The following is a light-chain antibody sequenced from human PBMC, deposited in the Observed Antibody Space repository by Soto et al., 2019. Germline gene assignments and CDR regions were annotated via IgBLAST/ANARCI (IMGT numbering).Light chain of an antibody. Sequence: EIVLTQSPGTLSLSLGERATLSCRASQSVTSSYLAWYQQKPGQAPRLLIYGASSRATGIPDRFSGSGSGTDFTLTISRLEPEDFAVYYCQQYGSSPRTFGRGTKVDIK. V-gene: IGKV3-20*01. CDR1: QSVTSSY. CDR3: QQYGSSPRT. CDR2: GAS. J-gene: IGKJ1*01.